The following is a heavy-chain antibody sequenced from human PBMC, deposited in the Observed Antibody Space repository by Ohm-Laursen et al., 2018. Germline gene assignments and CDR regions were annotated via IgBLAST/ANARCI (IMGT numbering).Heavy chain of an antibody. J-gene: IGHJ1*01. CDR2: ISSGGSTI. D-gene: IGHD4/OR15-4a*01. V-gene: IGHV3-48*03. Sequence: SLRLSCAASGFTFSNYEMNWVRQAPGKGLEWVSYISSGGSTIYYADSVKGRFTISRDNARNSLYPQMNSLRADDTAVYYCARVSNYPRKDFQHWGQGTLVTVSS. CDR3: ARVSNYPRKDFQH. CDR1: GFTFSNYE.